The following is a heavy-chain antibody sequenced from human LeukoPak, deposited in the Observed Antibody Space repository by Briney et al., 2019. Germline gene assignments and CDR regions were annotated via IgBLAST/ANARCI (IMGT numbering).Heavy chain of an antibody. CDR2: ITWNGGTT. CDR3: ARIPMSEHWLDAFDI. Sequence: RGSLRLSCAASGFTFDDYGMSWVRQAPGKGLEWVSGITWNGGTTGYADSVKVRFTISRDNAKNSLYLQMNSLRAVDTALYHCARIPMSEHWLDAFDIWGQGTMVTVSS. D-gene: IGHD1/OR15-1a*01. CDR1: GFTFDDYG. V-gene: IGHV3-20*01. J-gene: IGHJ3*02.